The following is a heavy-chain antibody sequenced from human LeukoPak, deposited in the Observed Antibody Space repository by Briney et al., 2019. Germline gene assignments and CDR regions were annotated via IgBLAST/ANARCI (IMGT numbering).Heavy chain of an antibody. CDR3: ARDAELGVFDY. D-gene: IGHD7-27*01. Sequence: GGSLRLSCAASGFTFSSYWMSWVRQAPGKGLEWVANIKQDGSERYYVDSVKGRFTISRDNAKNSLYLQMNSLRAEDTAVYYCARDAELGVFDYWGQGTLVTVSS. V-gene: IGHV3-7*01. CDR2: IKQDGSER. CDR1: GFTFSSYW. J-gene: IGHJ4*02.